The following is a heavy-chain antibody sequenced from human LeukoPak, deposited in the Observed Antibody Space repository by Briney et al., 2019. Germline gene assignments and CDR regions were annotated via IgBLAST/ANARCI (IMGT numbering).Heavy chain of an antibody. CDR3: ARGRNDPQQIGY. CDR2: IRIKTYGDGKTT. D-gene: IGHD6-13*01. Sequence: GGSLRLSCTSSGFSLGDYVMNWVRQAPGKGLEWVGFIRIKTYGDGKTTEYAASVSGRFTITRDDSKNIAYLQMNSLRLEDTGVYYCARGRNDPQQIGYWGQGPRVTVS. J-gene: IGHJ4*02. CDR1: GFSLGDYV. V-gene: IGHV3-49*04.